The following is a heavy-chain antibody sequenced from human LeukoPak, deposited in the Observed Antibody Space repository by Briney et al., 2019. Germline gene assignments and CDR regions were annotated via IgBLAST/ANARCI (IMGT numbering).Heavy chain of an antibody. Sequence: SRTLSLTCAVSGGSISISNSNWWSWVRQPPGKGLGWIGEIYHSGSTNYNPSLKSRVTISVDKSKNQFSLKLSSVTAADTAVYYCARDLHGGNSFTSDWYFDLWGRGTLVTVSS. CDR1: GGSISISNSNW. J-gene: IGHJ2*01. V-gene: IGHV4-4*02. CDR2: IYHSGST. CDR3: ARDLHGGNSFTSDWYFDL. D-gene: IGHD4-23*01.